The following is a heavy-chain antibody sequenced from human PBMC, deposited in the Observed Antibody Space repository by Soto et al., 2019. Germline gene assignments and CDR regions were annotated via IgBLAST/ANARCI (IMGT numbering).Heavy chain of an antibody. CDR3: ARIRSSGPLDHQSVDY. D-gene: IGHD3-22*01. CDR1: GYSFTRDW. CDR2: IYPGDSDT. Sequence: GESLKISCKGSGYSFTRDWIGWVRQMPGKGLAWMGIIYPGDSDTRYSPSFQGQVTIPADKSISTAYLQWSSLKASDTAMYYCARIRSSGPLDHQSVDYWGQGTLVTVSS. V-gene: IGHV5-51*01. J-gene: IGHJ4*02.